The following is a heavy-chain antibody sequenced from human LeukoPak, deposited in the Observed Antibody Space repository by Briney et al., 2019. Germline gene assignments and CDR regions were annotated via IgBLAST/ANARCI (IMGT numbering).Heavy chain of an antibody. J-gene: IGHJ4*02. D-gene: IGHD5-18*01. CDR1: GFTFSSYA. V-gene: IGHV3-23*01. CDR3: AKDFRRGYSYGYCFDY. Sequence: GGPLRLSCAASGFTFSSYAMSWVRQAPGKGLEWVSAISGSGGSTYYADSVKGRFTISRDNSKNTLYLQMNSLRAEDTAVYYCAKDFRRGYSYGYCFDYWGQGTLVTVSS. CDR2: ISGSGGST.